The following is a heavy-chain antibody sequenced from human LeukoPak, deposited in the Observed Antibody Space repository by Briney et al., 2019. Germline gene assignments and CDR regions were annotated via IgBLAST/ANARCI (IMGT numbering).Heavy chain of an antibody. CDR2: MNPNSGGT. J-gene: IGHJ3*02. Sequence: DSVKVSCKASGYTFTDNYMQWVRQAPGQGLEWMGWMNPNSGGTNYAQKFQGRVSMTRDTSISTAYMELSRLRSDDTAVYYCARDRDGYNYRRSDALDTGGQGQWSPSLQ. V-gene: IGHV1-2*02. D-gene: IGHD5-24*01. CDR3: ARDRDGYNYRRSDALDT. CDR1: GYTFTDNY.